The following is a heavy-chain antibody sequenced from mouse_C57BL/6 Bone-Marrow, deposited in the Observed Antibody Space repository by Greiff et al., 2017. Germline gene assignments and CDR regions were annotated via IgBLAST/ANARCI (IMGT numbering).Heavy chain of an antibody. CDR1: GYTFTDHT. V-gene: IGHV1-78*01. Sequence: QVQLQQSDAELVKPGASVKISCTVSGYTFTDHTIHWMKQRPEQGLEWIGYIYPRDGSTKYNEKFKGKATLTADKSSSTAYMQLNSLTSEDAAVYFCATPIYYDYDGVWDYWGQGTSVTVSS. CDR2: IYPRDGST. D-gene: IGHD2-4*01. CDR3: ATPIYYDYDGVWDY. J-gene: IGHJ4*01.